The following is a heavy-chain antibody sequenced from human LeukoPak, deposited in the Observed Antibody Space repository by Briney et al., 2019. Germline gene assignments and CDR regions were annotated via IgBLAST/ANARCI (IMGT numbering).Heavy chain of an antibody. J-gene: IGHJ3*02. CDR1: GGSISRSDYY. CDR3: ARQGSGPLTGLDI. V-gene: IGHV4-39*01. Sequence: PSETLSLTCSVSGGSISRSDYYWGWVRQPPGKGLEWIGSLYYSGGTYYNPSLKSRVTVSVDTSKNQFSLRLRSVTAADTAVYYCARQGSGPLTGLDIWGQGTMVTVSS. D-gene: IGHD3-9*01. CDR2: LYYSGGT.